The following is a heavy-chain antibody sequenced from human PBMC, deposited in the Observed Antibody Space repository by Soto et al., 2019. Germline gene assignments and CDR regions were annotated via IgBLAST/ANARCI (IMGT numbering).Heavy chain of an antibody. CDR2: INSDGTGT. J-gene: IGHJ4*02. CDR1: GFTFSNYW. V-gene: IGHV3-74*01. Sequence: GGSLRLSCAASGFTFSNYWMHWVRQAPGKGPAWVSRINSDGTGTGYADSVKGRFTISRDNAKNTLYLQMNSLRAEDTALYYCTRQRYGSGCDYWGQGT. CDR3: TRQRYGSGCDY. D-gene: IGHD3-10*01.